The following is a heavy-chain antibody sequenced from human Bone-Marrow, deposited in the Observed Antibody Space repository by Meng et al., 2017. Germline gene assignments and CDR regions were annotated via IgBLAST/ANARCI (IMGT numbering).Heavy chain of an antibody. CDR2: IIPIFGTA. CDR1: GYTFTSYY. J-gene: IGHJ5*02. V-gene: IGHV1-69*13. CDR3: ARLKCSSTSCYVGSWFDP. Sequence: SVKVSCKASGYTFTSYYMHWVRQAPGQGLEWMGGIIPIFGTANYAQKFQGRVTITADESTSTAYMELSSLRSEDTAVYYCARLKCSSTSCYVGSWFDPWGQGTLVTVAS. D-gene: IGHD2-2*01.